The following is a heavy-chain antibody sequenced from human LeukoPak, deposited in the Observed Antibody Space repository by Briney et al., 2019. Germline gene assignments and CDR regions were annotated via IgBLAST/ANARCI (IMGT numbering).Heavy chain of an antibody. D-gene: IGHD3-10*01. J-gene: IGHJ4*02. CDR3: ARLLLWFGELSGFDY. V-gene: IGHV5-51*01. Sequence: GESLKISCKGSGYSFTSYWIGWVRQMPGKGLAWMGIIYPGDSDTRYSPSFQGQVTISADKSISTAYLQWSSLKASDTAMYYCARLLLWFGELSGFDYWGQGTLVTVSS. CDR2: IYPGDSDT. CDR1: GYSFTSYW.